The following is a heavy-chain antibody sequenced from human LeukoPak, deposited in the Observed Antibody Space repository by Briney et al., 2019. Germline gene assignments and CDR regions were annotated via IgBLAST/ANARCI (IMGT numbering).Heavy chain of an antibody. CDR2: IRYDGSNK. D-gene: IGHD7-27*01. CDR3: VKYEDWGFGS. Sequence: GGSLRLSCAASGFTFSSYGMHWVRQDPGKGLEWVAFIRYDGSNKYYADSVKGRFTISRDNSKNTLYLQMNGLRAEDTAPYYCVKYEDWGFGSWGQGTPVTVSS. CDR1: GFTFSSYG. V-gene: IGHV3-30*02. J-gene: IGHJ4*02.